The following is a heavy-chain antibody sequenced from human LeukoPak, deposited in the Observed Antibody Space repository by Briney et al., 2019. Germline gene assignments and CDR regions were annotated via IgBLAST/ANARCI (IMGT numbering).Heavy chain of an antibody. CDR1: GYTFTSYY. CDR3: AKDYYGSGSHNYYYYMDV. D-gene: IGHD3-10*01. Sequence: ASVKVSCKASGYTFTSYYMHWVRQAPGQGLEWMGIINPSGGSTSYAQKFQGRVTMTRDMSTSTVYMELSSLRSEDTAVYYCAKDYYGSGSHNYYYYMDVWGKGTTVTISS. V-gene: IGHV1-46*01. CDR2: INPSGGST. J-gene: IGHJ6*03.